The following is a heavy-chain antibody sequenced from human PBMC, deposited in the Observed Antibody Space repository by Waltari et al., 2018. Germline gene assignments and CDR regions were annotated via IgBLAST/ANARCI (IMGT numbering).Heavy chain of an antibody. CDR3: ASRERFLEWPYYLS. CDR1: GYTFTSYA. Sequence: QVQLVQSGSELKKPGASVKVSCKASGYTFTSYAMNWVRQAPGQGLEWMGWINTNTGNPTYAQGFTGRFAFSLATSVSTAYLQISILKAEDTAVYYCASRERFLEWPYYLSWGQGTLVTVSS. D-gene: IGHD3-3*01. J-gene: IGHJ4*02. V-gene: IGHV7-4-1*02. CDR2: INTNTGNP.